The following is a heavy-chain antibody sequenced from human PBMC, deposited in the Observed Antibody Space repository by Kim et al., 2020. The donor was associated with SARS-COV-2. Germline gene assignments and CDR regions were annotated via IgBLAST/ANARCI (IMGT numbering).Heavy chain of an antibody. CDR2: T. V-gene: IGHV5-51*01. CDR3: ARSYGDQAFDV. D-gene: IGHD4-17*01. Sequence: TTYNPSFEGQVTISDDKSISTVFLHWGSLKASDTAMYYCARSYGDQAFDVWGQGTMITVSS. J-gene: IGHJ3*01.